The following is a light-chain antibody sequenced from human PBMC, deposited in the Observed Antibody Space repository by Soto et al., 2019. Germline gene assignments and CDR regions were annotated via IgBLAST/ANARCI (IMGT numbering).Light chain of an antibody. CDR2: EVS. V-gene: IGLV2-14*01. Sequence: QSALTQPASVSGSPGQSITISCTGTSSDVGGYNYVSWYQHHPGKAPKLTIYEVSNRPSGVSNRFSGSKSGNTASLTISGLLAEDEADYYCSSYTSSSTRHVFGTGTKVTVL. J-gene: IGLJ1*01. CDR3: SSYTSSSTRHV. CDR1: SSDVGGYNY.